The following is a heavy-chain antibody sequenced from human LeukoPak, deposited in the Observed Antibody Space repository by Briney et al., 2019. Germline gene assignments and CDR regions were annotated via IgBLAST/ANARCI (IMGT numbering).Heavy chain of an antibody. CDR3: ASLLMGATTDFDY. Sequence: ASVKVSCKASGYTFTCYYMHWVRQAPGQGLEWMGWINPNSGGTNYAQKFQGRVTMPRDTSISTAYMELSRLRSDDTAVYYCASLLMGATTDFDYWGQGTLVTVSS. CDR2: INPNSGGT. V-gene: IGHV1-2*02. D-gene: IGHD1-26*01. CDR1: GYTFTCYY. J-gene: IGHJ4*02.